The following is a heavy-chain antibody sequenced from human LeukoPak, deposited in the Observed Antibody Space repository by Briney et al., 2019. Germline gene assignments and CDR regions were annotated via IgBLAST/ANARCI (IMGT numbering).Heavy chain of an antibody. CDR3: ARDRQYCGGDCYSLGGMDV. CDR1: GFTFSSYS. J-gene: IGHJ6*02. CDR2: ISSNSSYI. D-gene: IGHD2-21*02. V-gene: IGHV3-21*01. Sequence: GGSLRLSCAASGFTFSSYSMNWVRQAPGKGLEWVSSISSNSSYIYYADSVKGRFTISRDNAKNSLYLQMNSLRAEDTAVYYCARDRQYCGGDCYSLGGMDVWGQGTMVTVSS.